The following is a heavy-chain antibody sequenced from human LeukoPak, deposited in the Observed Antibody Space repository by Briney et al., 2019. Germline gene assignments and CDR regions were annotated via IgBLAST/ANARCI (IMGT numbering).Heavy chain of an antibody. Sequence: ASVKVSCKASGYTFTGYYMHWVRQAPGQGLEWMGWINPNSGGTNYAQKFQGRVTMTRDTSISTAYMELSRLRSDDTAVYYCARAWATDYGGNDAFDIWGQGTMVTVSS. J-gene: IGHJ3*02. V-gene: IGHV1-2*02. CDR2: INPNSGGT. CDR3: ARAWATDYGGNDAFDI. CDR1: GYTFTGYY. D-gene: IGHD4-23*01.